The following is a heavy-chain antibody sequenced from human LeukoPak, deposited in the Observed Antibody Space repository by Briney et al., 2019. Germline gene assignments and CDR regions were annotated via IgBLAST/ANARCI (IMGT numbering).Heavy chain of an antibody. J-gene: IGHJ4*02. V-gene: IGHV1-18*01. CDR2: ISTYNGNT. Sequence: SVKVSCKASGYTFTSYGISWVRQAPGQGLEWMGWISTYNGNTNYAQRVQGRVTMTTDTSTSTAYMELRSLRSDDTAVYYCARDVDTSMAYYFDCWGQGTLVTVSS. D-gene: IGHD5-18*01. CDR1: GYTFTSYG. CDR3: ARDVDTSMAYYFDC.